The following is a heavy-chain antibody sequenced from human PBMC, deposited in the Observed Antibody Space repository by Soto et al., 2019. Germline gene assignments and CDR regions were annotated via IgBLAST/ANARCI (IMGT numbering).Heavy chain of an antibody. J-gene: IGHJ5*01. Sequence: QVQLQESGPGLVKPSETLSLTCTVSGGSISPYYWSWIRQPPGKGLEWIGYIYFAVTTKYNPSLKSRVSTSVDSAKNQYSLNLTSVTAADTAVYYCARLGGFFQALDSWGRGTLVTVSS. CDR3: ARLGGFFQALDS. CDR1: GGSISPYY. V-gene: IGHV4-59*08. D-gene: IGHD2-15*01. CDR2: IYFAVTT.